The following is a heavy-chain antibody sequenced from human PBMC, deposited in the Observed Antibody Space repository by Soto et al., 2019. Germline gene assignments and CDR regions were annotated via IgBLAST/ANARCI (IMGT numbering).Heavy chain of an antibody. Sequence: EVQLLESGGDLVQPGGSLRLSCVVSGFTLSSNAMSWVRQAPGKGLKWVSSISGSGTSTYYADSVKGRFTISRDNSKNTLFLQMNSLRAEDSAVYHCAKRGDATSWYWLDPWGQGTLVTVSS. CDR1: GFTLSSNA. CDR3: AKRGDATSWYWLDP. CDR2: ISGSGTST. J-gene: IGHJ5*02. V-gene: IGHV3-23*01. D-gene: IGHD2-2*01.